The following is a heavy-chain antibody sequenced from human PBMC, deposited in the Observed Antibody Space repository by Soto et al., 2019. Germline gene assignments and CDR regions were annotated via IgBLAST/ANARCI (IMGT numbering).Heavy chain of an antibody. CDR1: GGSISSSSYY. CDR3: ARQGICSGRSCYRVHIDY. D-gene: IGHD2-15*01. CDR2: IYYSGST. V-gene: IGHV4-39*01. Sequence: SETLSLTCTVSGGSISSSSYYWGWIRQPPGKGLEWIGSIYYSGSTYYNPSLKSRVTISVDTSKNQFSLKLSSVTAADTAVYYCARQGICSGRSCYRVHIDYWGQGTLVTVSS. J-gene: IGHJ4*02.